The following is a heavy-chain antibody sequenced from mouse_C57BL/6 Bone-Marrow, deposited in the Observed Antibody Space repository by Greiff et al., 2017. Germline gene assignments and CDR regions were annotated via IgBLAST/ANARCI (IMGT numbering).Heavy chain of an antibody. CDR1: GYTFTSYW. D-gene: IGHD2-3*01. CDR3: ARLIYDGYPYYFDY. Sequence: QVQLQQSGAELVMPGASVKLSCKASGYTFTSYWMHWVKQRPGQGLEWIGEIDPSDSYTNYNQKFKGKSTLTVDKSSSTAYMQLSSLTSEDSAVYYCARLIYDGYPYYFDYWGQGTTLTVSS. V-gene: IGHV1-69*01. J-gene: IGHJ2*01. CDR2: IDPSDSYT.